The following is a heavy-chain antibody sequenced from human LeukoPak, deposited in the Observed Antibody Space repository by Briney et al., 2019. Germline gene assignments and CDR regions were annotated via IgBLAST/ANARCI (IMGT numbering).Heavy chain of an antibody. CDR3: ARGQIQLWLLGDY. D-gene: IGHD5-18*01. CDR2: IKQDGSEK. V-gene: IGHV3-7*04. J-gene: IGHJ4*02. Sequence: PGGSLRLSCAASGFTFSSYWMSWVRQAPGKGLEWVANIKQDGSEKYYVDSVKGRFTISRDNAKNSLYLQMNSLRAEDTAVYYCARGQIQLWLLGDYWGQGTLVTVSS. CDR1: GFTFSSYW.